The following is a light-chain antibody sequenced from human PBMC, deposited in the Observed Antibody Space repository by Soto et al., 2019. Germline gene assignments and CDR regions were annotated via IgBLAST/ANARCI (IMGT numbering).Light chain of an antibody. J-gene: IGKJ1*01. CDR2: GAS. V-gene: IGKV3-15*01. CDR1: QSVGSN. CDR3: QQYNNWPRGGT. Sequence: EIVMTQSPATLSVSPGERATLSCRASQSVGSNLAWYQQKPGQAPRLLISGASTRATGIPARFSGSGSETEFTLTISSLQSEDFAVYYCQQYNNWPRGGTVGQGTKVEIK.